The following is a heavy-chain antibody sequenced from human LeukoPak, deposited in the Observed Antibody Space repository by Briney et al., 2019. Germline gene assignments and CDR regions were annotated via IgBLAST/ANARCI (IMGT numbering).Heavy chain of an antibody. V-gene: IGHV6-1*01. CDR3: ARLMYSSSIGGEDFDY. J-gene: IGHJ4*02. Sequence: SQTLSLTCAISGDDVSNNNAAWNWLRQSPSRGLEWLGRTYLRSNWYSDYAVSVKGRITINPDTSKNQFSLQLDSVTPEDTAVYYCARLMYSSSIGGEDFDYWGQGTLVTVSS. CDR2: TYLRSNWYS. CDR1: GDDVSNNNAA. D-gene: IGHD6-13*01.